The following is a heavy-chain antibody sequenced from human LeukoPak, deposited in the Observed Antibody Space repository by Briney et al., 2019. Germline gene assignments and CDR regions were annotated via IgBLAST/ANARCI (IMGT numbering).Heavy chain of an antibody. CDR1: GFTVSSNY. CDR3: ARQVVRGVIPF. J-gene: IGHJ4*02. D-gene: IGHD3-10*01. Sequence: NAGGSLRLFCAASGFTVSSNYMSWIRQPPGKGLEWIGEINHSGGTNYNPSLKSRVTISVDTSKNQFSLKLSSVTAADTAVYYCARQVVRGVIPFWGQGTLVTVSS. CDR2: INHSGGT. V-gene: IGHV4-34*01.